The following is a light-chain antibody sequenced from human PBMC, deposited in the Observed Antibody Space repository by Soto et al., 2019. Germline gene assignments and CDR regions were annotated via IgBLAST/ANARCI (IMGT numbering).Light chain of an antibody. CDR2: EVS. V-gene: IGLV2-8*01. CDR1: SSDVGGYNY. J-gene: IGLJ1*01. Sequence: QSALTQPPSASGSPGQSVTISCTGTSSDVGGYNYVSWYQQHPGKAPKLMIYEVSKRPSGVPDRFSGSKSGNTASLTVSGLQAEDEADYYCSSYAGSNNHVFG. CDR3: SSYAGSNNHV.